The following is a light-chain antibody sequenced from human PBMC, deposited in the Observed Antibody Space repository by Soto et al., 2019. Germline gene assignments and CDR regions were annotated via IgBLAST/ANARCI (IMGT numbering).Light chain of an antibody. Sequence: QSVLAQPASVSGSPGQSIAISCTGSSSDVGIYNYVSWYQQHPGKVPKLIIYEVSNRPSEVSNRFSGSKSGNTASLTISGLQAEDEADYYCSSYTTSSTRVFGTGTKVTVL. V-gene: IGLV2-14*01. CDR2: EVS. CDR1: SSDVGIYNY. CDR3: SSYTTSSTRV. J-gene: IGLJ1*01.